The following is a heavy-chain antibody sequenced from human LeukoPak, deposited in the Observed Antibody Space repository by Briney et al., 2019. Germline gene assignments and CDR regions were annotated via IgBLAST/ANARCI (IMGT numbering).Heavy chain of an antibody. J-gene: IGHJ3*02. V-gene: IGHV4-4*07. CDR1: GDSLTSSY. Sequence: SETLSLTCTVSGDSLTSSYWSWIRQPAGKGLEWIGRIYTDGNINYNPSLKSRVTMSLDTSKNQFSLKLSSVTAADTAMYYCARDPGYYGSGTRGAFDIWGQGTMVTVSS. CDR3: ARDPGYYGSGTRGAFDI. D-gene: IGHD3-10*01. CDR2: IYTDGNI.